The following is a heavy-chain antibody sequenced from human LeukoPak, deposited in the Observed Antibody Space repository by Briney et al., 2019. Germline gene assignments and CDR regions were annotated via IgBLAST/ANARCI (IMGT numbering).Heavy chain of an antibody. CDR2: IKQDGSEK. CDR3: ASGAYYDFWSGYYMGYYFDY. D-gene: IGHD3-3*01. Sequence: GGSLRLSCAASGFTFSSYWMSWVRQAPGKGLEWVANIKQDGSEKYYVDSVKGRFTISRDNAKNSLYLQMNSLRAEDTAVCYCASGAYYDFWSGYYMGYYFDYWGQGTLVTVSS. CDR1: GFTFSSYW. J-gene: IGHJ4*02. V-gene: IGHV3-7*01.